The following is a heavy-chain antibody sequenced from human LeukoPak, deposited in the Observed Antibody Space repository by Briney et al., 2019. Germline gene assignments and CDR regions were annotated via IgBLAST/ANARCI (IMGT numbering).Heavy chain of an antibody. CDR3: ARDRGSGFDSDY. CDR1: GYTFSAYY. V-gene: IGHV1-2*02. CDR2: INTNGGGT. J-gene: IGHJ4*02. Sequence: ASVKVSCKASGYTFSAYYMHWVRQAPGQGLEWMGWINTNGGGTNYAQKFQGRVTMTRDTSISTAYMELSRLTSDDTAIYYCARDRGSGFDSDYWGQGTLVTV. D-gene: IGHD5-12*01.